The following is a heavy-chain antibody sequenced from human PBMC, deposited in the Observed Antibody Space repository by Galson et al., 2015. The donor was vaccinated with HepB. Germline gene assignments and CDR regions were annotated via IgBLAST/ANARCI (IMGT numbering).Heavy chain of an antibody. CDR2: ISSNGGST. CDR1: GSTFSSYA. CDR3: VKSVVVVAAANNWFDP. D-gene: IGHD2-15*01. V-gene: IGHV3-64D*06. J-gene: IGHJ5*02. Sequence: SLRLSCAASGSTFSSYAMHWVRQAPGKGLEYVSAISSNGGSTYYADSVKGRFTISRDNSKDTLYLQMSSLRAEDTAVYYCVKSVVVVAAANNWFDPWGQGTLVTVSS.